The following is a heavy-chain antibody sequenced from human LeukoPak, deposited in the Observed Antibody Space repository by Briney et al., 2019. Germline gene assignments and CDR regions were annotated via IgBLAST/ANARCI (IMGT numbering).Heavy chain of an antibody. CDR2: ISGSGGST. CDR1: GFTFSSYA. D-gene: IGHD4-23*01. CDR3: AKASSTSTVVKD. V-gene: IGHV3-23*01. J-gene: IGHJ4*02. Sequence: PGGSLRLSCAASGFTFSSYAMSWVRQAPGKGLEWVSAISGSGGSTYYADSVKGRFTISRDNSKSMLFLQMNSLRVEDTAVFYCAKASSTSTVVKDWGQGTLVTVSS.